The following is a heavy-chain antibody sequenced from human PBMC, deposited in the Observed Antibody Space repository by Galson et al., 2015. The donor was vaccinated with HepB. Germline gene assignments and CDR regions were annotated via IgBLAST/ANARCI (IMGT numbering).Heavy chain of an antibody. CDR3: ASATYGPDSSDS. CDR2: IIPILDKI. CDR1: GGTLSGYT. D-gene: IGHD3-10*01. V-gene: IGHV1-69*02. J-gene: IGHJ4*02. Sequence: SVKVSCKATGGTLSGYTFSWVRQAPGQGLGWMGRIIPILDKINYAQKFQGKVTITADKSTNTAYLELSSLRSEDTAVYYCASATYGPDSSDSWGQGTLVTVSS.